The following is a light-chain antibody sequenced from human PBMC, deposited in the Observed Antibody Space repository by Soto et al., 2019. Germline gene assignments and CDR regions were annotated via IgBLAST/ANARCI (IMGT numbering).Light chain of an antibody. CDR2: STN. Sequence: QAVVTQEPSFSVSPGGTVTLTCGLNSGSVSTGHHPSWYQQTPGQAPRTLIYSTNTRSSGVPDRFSGSILGNKAALTITGAQADDECDYYCVVYMGSGIWVFGGGTKLTVL. J-gene: IGLJ3*02. V-gene: IGLV8-61*01. CDR3: VVYMGSGIWV. CDR1: SGSVSTGHH.